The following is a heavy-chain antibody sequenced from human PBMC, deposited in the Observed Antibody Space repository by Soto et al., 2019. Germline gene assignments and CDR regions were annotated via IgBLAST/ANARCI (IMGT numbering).Heavy chain of an antibody. CDR3: ARGRRRLYCSSTSCYFNYFDY. CDR1: GGSFSGYY. Sequence: PSETLSLTCAVSGGSFSGYYWSWIRQPPGKGLEWIGEINHSGSTNYNPSLKSRVTISVDTSKNQFSLKLSSVTAADTAVYYCARGRRRLYCSSTSCYFNYFDYWGQGTLVTVSS. V-gene: IGHV4-34*01. D-gene: IGHD2-2*01. CDR2: INHSGST. J-gene: IGHJ4*02.